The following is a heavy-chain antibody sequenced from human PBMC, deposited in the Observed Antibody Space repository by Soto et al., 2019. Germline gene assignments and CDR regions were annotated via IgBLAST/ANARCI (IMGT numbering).Heavy chain of an antibody. J-gene: IGHJ6*02. V-gene: IGHV3-74*01. CDR1: GFTFSSYW. Sequence: GGSLRLSCAASGFTFSSYWMHWVRQAPGKGLVWVSRINSDGSSTSYADSVKGRFTISRDNAKNTLYLQMNSLRAEDTAVYYCARDRRGWYGYYYGMDVWGQGTTVTVYS. D-gene: IGHD6-19*01. CDR2: INSDGSST. CDR3: ARDRRGWYGYYYGMDV.